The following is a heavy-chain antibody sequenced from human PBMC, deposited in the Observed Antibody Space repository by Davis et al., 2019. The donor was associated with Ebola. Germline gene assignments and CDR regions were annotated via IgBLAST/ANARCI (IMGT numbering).Heavy chain of an antibody. J-gene: IGHJ3*02. CDR1: GFAFSSYW. CDR3: AREKASSGFYPNDAFDI. CDR2: ITSDGSIT. D-gene: IGHD3-22*01. V-gene: IGHV3-74*01. Sequence: HTGGSLRLSCAASGFAFSSYWMHWVRHAPGKGLVWVSRITSDGSITSYADSVKGRFTISRDNAKNTLYLQMKSLRAEDTAVYYCAREKASSGFYPNDAFDIWGQGTMVTVSS.